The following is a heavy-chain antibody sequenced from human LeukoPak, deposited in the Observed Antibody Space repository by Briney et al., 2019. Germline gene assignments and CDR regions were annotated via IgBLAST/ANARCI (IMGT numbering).Heavy chain of an antibody. D-gene: IGHD1-26*01. V-gene: IGHV3-30*03. Sequence: GGSLRLSCAASGFTFSSYGMHWVRQAPGKGLEWVAVISYDGSNKYYADSVKGRFTISRDNSKNTLYLQMNSLRAEGTAVYYCARERVPSGSYFDYWGQGTLVTVSS. CDR1: GFTFSSYG. CDR3: ARERVPSGSYFDY. CDR2: ISYDGSNK. J-gene: IGHJ4*02.